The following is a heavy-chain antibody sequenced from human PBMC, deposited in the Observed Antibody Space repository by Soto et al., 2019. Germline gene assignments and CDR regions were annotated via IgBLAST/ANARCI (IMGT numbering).Heavy chain of an antibody. CDR1: GGSISSYN. V-gene: IGHV4-59*01. Sequence: SETLSLTCTVSGGSISSYNWSWIRQPPGKGLEWIGYIYYKGNTNYNPSLQSRVTISVDTSKNRFSLTLSSVTAADTAVYYCAREVVYSGYFDYWGKGALVPVSS. D-gene: IGHD2-15*01. CDR3: AREVVYSGYFDY. CDR2: IYYKGNT. J-gene: IGHJ4*02.